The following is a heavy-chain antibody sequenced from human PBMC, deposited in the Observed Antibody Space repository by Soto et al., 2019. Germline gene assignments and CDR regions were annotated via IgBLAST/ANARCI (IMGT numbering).Heavy chain of an antibody. CDR1: GGSISSYY. CDR3: ARDLESLGVTLFGVFGN. V-gene: IGHV4-59*01. CDR2: IYYSGST. J-gene: IGHJ4*02. D-gene: IGHD3-3*01. Sequence: LSLTCTVSGGSISSYYWSWIRQPPGKGLEWIGYIYYSGSTNYNPSLKSRVTISVDTSKNQFSLKLSSVTAADTAVYYCARDLESLGVTLFGVFGNWGQGTLVTVSS.